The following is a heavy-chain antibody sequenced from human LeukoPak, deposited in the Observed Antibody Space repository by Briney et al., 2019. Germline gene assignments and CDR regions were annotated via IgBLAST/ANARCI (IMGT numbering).Heavy chain of an antibody. CDR3: ARDGYNYSFDY. J-gene: IGHJ4*02. V-gene: IGHV3-53*01. Sequence: GGSLRLSCVASGFIVSSNYMSWVRQAPGKGLEWASVIYSGGSTYYADSVKGRFTISRDNSKNTLYLQMNSLRAEDTAVYYCARDGYNYSFDYWGQGTLVTVSS. CDR2: IYSGGST. D-gene: IGHD5-24*01. CDR1: GFIVSSNY.